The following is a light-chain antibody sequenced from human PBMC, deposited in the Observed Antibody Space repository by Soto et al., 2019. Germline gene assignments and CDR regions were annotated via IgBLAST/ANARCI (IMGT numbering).Light chain of an antibody. CDR3: SSYTSSSTWL. V-gene: IGLV2-14*03. J-gene: IGLJ3*02. Sequence: QAVVTQPASVSGSPGQSITISCTGTSSDVGAYNYVSWYQQHPGKAPKLMIYEVSNRPSGVSNRFSGSKSANTASLTISGLQAGDEADYYCSSYTSSSTWLFGGGTQLTVL. CDR2: EVS. CDR1: SSDVGAYNY.